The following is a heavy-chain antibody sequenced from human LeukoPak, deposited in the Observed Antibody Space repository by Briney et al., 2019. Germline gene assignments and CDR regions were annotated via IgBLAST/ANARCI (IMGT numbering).Heavy chain of an antibody. Sequence: ASVKVSCKASGYTFTSYYMHWVRQAPGQGLEWMGWISAYNGNTNYAQKLQGRVTMTTDTSTSTAYMELRSLRSDDTAVYHCARTRGAYGKYGMDVWGQGTTVTVSS. V-gene: IGHV1-18*04. J-gene: IGHJ6*02. CDR1: GYTFTSYY. D-gene: IGHD5-12*01. CDR3: ARTRGAYGKYGMDV. CDR2: ISAYNGNT.